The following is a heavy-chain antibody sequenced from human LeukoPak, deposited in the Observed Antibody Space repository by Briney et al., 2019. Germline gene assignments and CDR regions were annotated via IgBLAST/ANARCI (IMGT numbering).Heavy chain of an antibody. D-gene: IGHD1-1*01. CDR1: GFTFSTYW. J-gene: IGHJ4*02. CDR3: VRKLTGTTFFDC. Sequence: PGGSLRLSCAASGFTFSTYWMHWVRQAPGKGLEWVSYIVGSGSTIYYADSVKGRFTISRDNAKNSLYLQMNSLRAEDTAVYYCVRKLTGTTFFDCWGQGTLVTVSS. CDR2: IVGSGSTI. V-gene: IGHV3-48*04.